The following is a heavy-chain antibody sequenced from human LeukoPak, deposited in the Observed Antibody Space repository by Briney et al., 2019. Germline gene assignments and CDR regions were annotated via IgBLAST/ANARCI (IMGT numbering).Heavy chain of an antibody. CDR2: ISGSGGTT. CDR1: VFTFSSYV. J-gene: IGHJ1*01. CDR3: ARGFWNPLEH. Sequence: GGSLRLSCAASVFTFSSYVMSWVRQAPGRGLEWVSSISGSGGTTYYADSVKGRFTISRDNSKNTLYLQMNSLTAEDTAVYYCARGFWNPLEHWGQGTLVTVSS. V-gene: IGHV3-23*01. D-gene: IGHD3-3*01.